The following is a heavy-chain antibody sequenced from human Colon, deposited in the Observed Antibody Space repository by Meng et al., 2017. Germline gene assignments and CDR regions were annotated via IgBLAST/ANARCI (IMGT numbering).Heavy chain of an antibody. CDR2: TYYRSKWYN. D-gene: IGHD6-13*01. V-gene: IGHV6-1*01. CDR1: GDSVSNNTGA. Sequence: LTLSCAISGDSVSNNTGAWNWLRQSPSTGLEWLARTYYRSKWYNDYAPSVKSRIIVTPDTSRNQFSLHLNSVSPEDTAVYYCARGAAVNTSYAFDVWGQGTVVTVSS. CDR3: ARGAAVNTSYAFDV. J-gene: IGHJ3*01.